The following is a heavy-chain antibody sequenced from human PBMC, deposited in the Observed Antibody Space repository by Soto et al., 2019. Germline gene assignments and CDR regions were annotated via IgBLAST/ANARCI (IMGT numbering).Heavy chain of an antibody. CDR2: IYYSGST. CDR3: ARFVYSSFFDY. CDR1: GGSISSYY. J-gene: IGHJ4*02. D-gene: IGHD6-6*01. Sequence: SETLSLNCTVSGGSISSYYWSWIRQPPGKGPEWIGYIYYSGSTNYNPSLKSRVTISVDTSKNQFSLKLSSVTAADTAVYYCARFVYSSFFDYWGQGTLVTVSS. V-gene: IGHV4-59*01.